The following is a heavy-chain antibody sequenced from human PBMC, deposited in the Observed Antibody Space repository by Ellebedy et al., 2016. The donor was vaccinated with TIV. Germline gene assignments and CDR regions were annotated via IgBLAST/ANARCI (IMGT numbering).Heavy chain of an antibody. Sequence: GSLRLXXTVSGGSISSSSYYWGWIRQPPGKGLEWIGSIYYSGSTYYNPSLKSRVTISVDTSKNQFSLKLSSVTAADTAVYYCARLTTVVTQWGQGTLVTVSS. D-gene: IGHD4-23*01. J-gene: IGHJ4*02. CDR3: ARLTTVVTQ. CDR1: GGSISSSSYY. CDR2: IYYSGST. V-gene: IGHV4-39*07.